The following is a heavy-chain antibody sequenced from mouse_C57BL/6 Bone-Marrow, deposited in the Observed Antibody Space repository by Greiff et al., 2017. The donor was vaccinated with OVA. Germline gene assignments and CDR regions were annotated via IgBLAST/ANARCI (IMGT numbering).Heavy chain of an antibody. D-gene: IGHD2-4*01. CDR2: IYPGDGDT. J-gene: IGHJ4*01. Sequence: VQLQQSGAELVKPGASVKISCKASGYAFSSYWMNWVKQRPGKGLEWIGQIYPGDGDTNYNGKFKGKATLTADKSSSTAYMQLSSLTSEDSAVYFCARSYYYDYGAYALDYWGKGTSVTVSS. CDR3: ARSYYYDYGAYALDY. CDR1: GYAFSSYW. V-gene: IGHV1-80*01.